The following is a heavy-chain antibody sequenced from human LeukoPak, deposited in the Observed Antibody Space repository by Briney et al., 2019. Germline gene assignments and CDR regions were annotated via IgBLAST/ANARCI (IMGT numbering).Heavy chain of an antibody. J-gene: IGHJ5*02. D-gene: IGHD3-22*01. Sequence: KTSETLSLTCAVSGGSISSGGYSWSWIRQPPGKGLEWIGYIYHSGSTYYNPSLKSRVTISVDTSKNQFSLKLSSVTAADTAVYYCARGQYYDSSGYYYFSWFDPWGQGTLVTVSS. CDR3: ARGQYYDSSGYYYFSWFDP. CDR2: IYHSGST. V-gene: IGHV4-30-2*01. CDR1: GGSISSGGYS.